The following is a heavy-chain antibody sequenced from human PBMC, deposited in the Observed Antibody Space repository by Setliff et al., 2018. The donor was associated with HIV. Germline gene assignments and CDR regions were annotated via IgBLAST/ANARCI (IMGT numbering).Heavy chain of an antibody. CDR2: IYPGDSDT. CDR1: GYSFSSYW. D-gene: IGHD2-15*01. Sequence: GYLKLSCQGSGYSFSSYWIAWVRQMPGKGLEWMGNIYPGDSDTRYSPSFQGQVTISADKSISTAYLQWRSLKASDTATYYCARHVSSGLRLYYHYVDVWG. V-gene: IGHV5-51*01. J-gene: IGHJ6*03. CDR3: ARHVSSGLRLYYHYVDV.